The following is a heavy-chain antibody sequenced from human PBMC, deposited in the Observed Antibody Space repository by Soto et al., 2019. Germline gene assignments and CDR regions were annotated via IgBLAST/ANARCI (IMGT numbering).Heavy chain of an antibody. CDR3: ARAGRNTAEAY. Sequence: ASVKVSCKASGYTFTSYGIHWVRQAPGQGLEYMGWINADKGNTNYSQKLQGRVTMTTDTSTSTAYMELRSLRSDDTAVYYCARAGRNTAEAYWGQGTLVTVSS. D-gene: IGHD5-18*01. CDR1: GYTFTSYG. J-gene: IGHJ4*02. CDR2: INADKGNT. V-gene: IGHV1-18*01.